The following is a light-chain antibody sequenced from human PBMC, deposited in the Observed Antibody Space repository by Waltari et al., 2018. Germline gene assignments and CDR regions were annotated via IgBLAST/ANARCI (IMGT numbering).Light chain of an antibody. CDR1: QSSMSW. V-gene: IGKV1-5*03. J-gene: IGKJ2*01. CDR3: KQYNTDYT. Sequence: DVQMTQSPSTLSASVGDTVSITCRASQSSMSWLAWYQQKAGKAPKVLISKASTLESGVPSRFSGSESGTEFTLTISNLQPDDFATYYCKQYNTDYTFGQGTILEIK. CDR2: KAS.